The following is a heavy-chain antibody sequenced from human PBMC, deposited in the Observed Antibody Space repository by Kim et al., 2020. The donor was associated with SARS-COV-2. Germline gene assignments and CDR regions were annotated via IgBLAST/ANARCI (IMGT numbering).Heavy chain of an antibody. J-gene: IGHJ3*02. CDR3: ASMVRGVIYDAFDI. D-gene: IGHD3-10*01. Sequence: SVKVSCKASGGTFSSYAISWVRQAPGQGLEWMGGIIPIFGTANYAQKFQGRVTITADESTSTAYMELSSLRSEDTAVYYCASMVRGVIYDAFDIWGQGTMVTVSS. V-gene: IGHV1-69*13. CDR1: GGTFSSYA. CDR2: IIPIFGTA.